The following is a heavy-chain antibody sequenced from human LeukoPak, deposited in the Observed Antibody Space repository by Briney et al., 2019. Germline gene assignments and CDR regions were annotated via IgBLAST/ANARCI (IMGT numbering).Heavy chain of an antibody. CDR2: IKLDGSEK. CDR1: GFIFSNYW. J-gene: IGHJ4*02. Sequence: GGSLRLSCAASGFIFSNYWMSWVRQAPGKGLECVPTIKLDGSEKYYVDSVKGRFTTSRDNTKNSLYLQMNSLRAEDTGVYYCARDVLVRPLRYYFDFWGQGALVTVSS. CDR3: ARDVLVRPLRYYFDF. V-gene: IGHV3-7*01. D-gene: IGHD1-1*01.